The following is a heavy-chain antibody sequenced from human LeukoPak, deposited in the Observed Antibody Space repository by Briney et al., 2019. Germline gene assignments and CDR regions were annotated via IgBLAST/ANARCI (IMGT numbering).Heavy chain of an antibody. CDR1: DGSTTGYY. D-gene: IGHD3-10*01. CDR2: VYYTGRT. V-gene: IGHV4-59*01. J-gene: IGHJ4*02. CDR3: ARGQQITMFDY. Sequence: PSETLSLTCSVSDGSTTGYYWSWIRQPPGKGLEWIAYVYYTGRTLYNPSLESRVTISVDTSKTQFSLKLSSVTAADTAVYYCARGQQITMFDYWGQGTLVTVSS.